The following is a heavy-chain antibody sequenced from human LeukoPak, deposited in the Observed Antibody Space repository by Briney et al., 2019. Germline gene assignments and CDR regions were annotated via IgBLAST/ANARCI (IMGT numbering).Heavy chain of an antibody. J-gene: IGHJ4*02. Sequence: SQTLSLTCTVSGGSISSGGYSWSWIRQPPGKDLEWIGYIYHSGSTYYNPSLKSRVTISVDRSKNQFSLKLSSVTAADTAVYYCARVRDGYNVDYWGQGTLVTVSS. V-gene: IGHV4-30-2*01. CDR3: ARVRDGYNVDY. CDR1: GGSISSGGYS. D-gene: IGHD5-24*01. CDR2: IYHSGST.